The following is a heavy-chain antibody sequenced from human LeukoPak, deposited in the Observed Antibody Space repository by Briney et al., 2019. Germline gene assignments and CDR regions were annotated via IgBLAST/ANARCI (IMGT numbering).Heavy chain of an antibody. CDR3: TTDGPHCGGDCSSGSY. V-gene: IGHV3-15*01. CDR1: GFTFSNTW. D-gene: IGHD2-21*02. J-gene: IGHJ4*02. CDR2: IKRIIDGGTT. Sequence: GGSLRLSCAASGFTFSNTWMNWVRQAPGKGLEWVGHIKRIIDGGTTDYAAPVKGRFTVSRDDSINTLYLQMNSLKSEDTAVYYCTTDGPHCGGDCSSGSYWGQGTLVTVSS.